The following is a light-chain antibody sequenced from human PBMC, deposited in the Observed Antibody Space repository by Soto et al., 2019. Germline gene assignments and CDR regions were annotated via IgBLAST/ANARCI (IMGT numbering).Light chain of an antibody. Sequence: DIQMSQSPSTLCVSVGDRVTITSLASQSSKSWLAWYQQKPGKVPKLLIYDASSLESGVPSGFSGSGTETEFTLTISSLQPDEWASYYCQQYNSYSTFGQGTEVDIK. V-gene: IGKV1-5*01. CDR1: QSSKSW. CDR2: DAS. J-gene: IGKJ1*01. CDR3: QQYNSYST.